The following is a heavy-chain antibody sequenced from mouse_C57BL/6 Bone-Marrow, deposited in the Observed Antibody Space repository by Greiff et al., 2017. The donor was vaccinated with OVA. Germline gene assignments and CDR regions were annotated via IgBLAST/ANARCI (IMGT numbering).Heavy chain of an antibody. CDR2: INPSTGGT. V-gene: IGHV1-42*01. Sequence: VQLQQPGAELVMPGASVKISCKASGYSFTGYYMNWVKQSPEKSLEWIGEINPSTGGTTYNQKFKAKATLTVDKSSSTAYMQLKSLTSEDSAVYYCARCGYPWFAYWGQGTLVTVSA. CDR1: GYSFTGYY. J-gene: IGHJ3*01. CDR3: ARCGYPWFAY.